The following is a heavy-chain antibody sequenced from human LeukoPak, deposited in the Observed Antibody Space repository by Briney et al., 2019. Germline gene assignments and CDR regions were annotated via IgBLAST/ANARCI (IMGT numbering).Heavy chain of an antibody. J-gene: IGHJ6*02. Sequence: PGGSLRLSCAASGFTFSSYSMNWVRQAPGEGLEWVANIKQDGSEKYYVDSVKGRFTISRDNAKNSLYLQMNSLRAEDTAVYYCARAIGYCSSTSCLYYYYYYGMDVWGQGTTVTVSS. CDR1: GFTFSSYS. D-gene: IGHD2-2*01. CDR2: IKQDGSEK. V-gene: IGHV3-7*01. CDR3: ARAIGYCSSTSCLYYYYYYGMDV.